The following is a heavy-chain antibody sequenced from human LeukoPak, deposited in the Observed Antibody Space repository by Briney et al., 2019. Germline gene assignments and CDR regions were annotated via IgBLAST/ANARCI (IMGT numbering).Heavy chain of an antibody. Sequence: GASLQISCKGSGYIFTSYWIGWVRPVPGKGLEGMGIIYPRDSDTRYSPSFQGQVTISADKSISTAYLQWSSLKASDTAMYYCARAEDWGSAALFDYWGQGTLVTVSS. D-gene: IGHD7-27*01. CDR2: IYPRDSDT. CDR1: GYIFTSYW. J-gene: IGHJ4*02. V-gene: IGHV5-51*01. CDR3: ARAEDWGSAALFDY.